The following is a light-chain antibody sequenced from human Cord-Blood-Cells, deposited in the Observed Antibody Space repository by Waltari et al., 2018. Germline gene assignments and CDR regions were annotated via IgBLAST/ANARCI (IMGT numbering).Light chain of an antibody. CDR3: SSYTSSSTLYV. Sequence: QSALTQPASVSGSPGQSITISCTGTSSDVGGYNYVSWYQQHPSKAPKLMIYEVSNRPSGVSKRFSGAKSGNTAALTISGLQAEDEADYYCSSYTSSSTLYVFGTGTKVTVL. CDR1: SSDVGGYNY. J-gene: IGLJ1*01. CDR2: EVS. V-gene: IGLV2-14*01.